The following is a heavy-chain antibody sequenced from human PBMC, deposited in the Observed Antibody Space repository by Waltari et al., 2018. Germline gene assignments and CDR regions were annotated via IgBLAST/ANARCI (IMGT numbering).Heavy chain of an antibody. D-gene: IGHD6-19*01. Sequence: QVQLVESGGGVVQPGRSLRLSCAASGFTFSSYGMHWVRQAPGKGLGWVAVIWYDGSNKYYADSVKGRFTISRDDSKNTLYLKMNSLRAEDTAVYYCAKALTPGIAVAGLGDAFDIWGQGTMVTVSS. J-gene: IGHJ3*02. CDR3: AKALTPGIAVAGLGDAFDI. CDR1: GFTFSSYG. CDR2: IWYDGSNK. V-gene: IGHV3-33*06.